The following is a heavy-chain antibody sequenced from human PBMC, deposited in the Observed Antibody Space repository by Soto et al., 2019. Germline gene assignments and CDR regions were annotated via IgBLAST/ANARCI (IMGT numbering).Heavy chain of an antibody. V-gene: IGHV1-18*01. J-gene: IGHJ4*02. D-gene: IGHD2-15*01. CDR3: ARDGYCTGGDCYSVH. CDR2: INVAKGKT. CDR1: GYTFTSYG. Sequence: ASVKVSFKASGYTFTSYGISWVLEAPGQGLEWMGWINVAKGKTAYSQKFRDRVTFIRDTSASTVYMEVRNLRSEDTAVYYCARDGYCTGGDCYSVHWGLGTLVTVSS.